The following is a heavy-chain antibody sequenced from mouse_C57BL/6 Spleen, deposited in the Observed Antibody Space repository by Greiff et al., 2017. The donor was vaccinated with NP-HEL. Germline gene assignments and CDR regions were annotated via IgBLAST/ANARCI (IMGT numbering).Heavy chain of an antibody. V-gene: IGHV3-6*01. Sequence: EVQLQQSGPGLVKPSQSLSLTCSVTGYSITSGYYWNWIRQFPGNKLEWMGYISYDGSNNYNPSLKNRISITRDTSKNQFFLKLNSVTTEDTATYYCARDRDDYDGLYYYAMDYWGQGTSVTVSS. CDR3: ARDRDDYDGLYYYAMDY. CDR1: GYSITSGYY. D-gene: IGHD2-4*01. CDR2: ISYDGSN. J-gene: IGHJ4*01.